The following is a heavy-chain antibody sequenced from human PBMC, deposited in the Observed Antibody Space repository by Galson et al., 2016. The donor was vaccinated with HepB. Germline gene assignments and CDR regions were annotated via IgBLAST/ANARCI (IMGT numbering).Heavy chain of an antibody. D-gene: IGHD3-22*01. CDR2: MNSNSGNT. CDR1: GYTFTSDD. CDR3: ARGFQDSSGYN. J-gene: IGHJ4*02. Sequence: SVKVSCKASGYTFTSDDINWVRQATGQGLEWMGWMNSNSGNTGYAQKFQGRVTMTRNTSISTAYMELRSLRSEDTAVYYCARGFQDSSGYNWGQGTLVTVSP. V-gene: IGHV1-8*01.